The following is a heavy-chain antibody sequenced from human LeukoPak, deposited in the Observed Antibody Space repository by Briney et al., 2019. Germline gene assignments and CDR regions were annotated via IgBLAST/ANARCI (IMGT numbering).Heavy chain of an antibody. D-gene: IGHD3-16*01. CDR3: ARDPVRGGWFDP. CDR1: GGSISSYY. Sequence: SETLSLTCTVSGGSISSYYWSWIRQPPGKGLEWIGYIYYSGSTNYNPSLKSRVTISVDTSKNQFSLKLSSVTAADTAVYYCARDPVRGGWFDPWDQGTLVTVSS. V-gene: IGHV4-59*01. CDR2: IYYSGST. J-gene: IGHJ5*02.